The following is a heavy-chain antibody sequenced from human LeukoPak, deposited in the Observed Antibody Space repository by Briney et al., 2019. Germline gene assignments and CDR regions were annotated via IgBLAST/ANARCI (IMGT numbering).Heavy chain of an antibody. CDR3: ATCGYSSSWYRYNWFDP. CDR1: GGSFSGYY. J-gene: IGHJ5*02. CDR2: INHSGST. Sequence: SETLSLTCAVYGGSFSGYYWSWIRQPPGKGLEWIGEINHSGSTYYNPSLKSRVTISVDTSKNQFSLKLSSVTAADTAVYYCATCGYSSSWYRYNWFDPWGQGTLVTVSS. V-gene: IGHV4-34*01. D-gene: IGHD6-13*01.